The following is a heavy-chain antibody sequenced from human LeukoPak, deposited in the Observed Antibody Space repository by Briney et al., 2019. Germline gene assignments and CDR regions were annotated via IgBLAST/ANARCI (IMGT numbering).Heavy chain of an antibody. CDR2: IYTSGST. CDR3: ARLGRADSGYYVAYDI. V-gene: IGHV4-61*02. J-gene: IGHJ3*02. CDR1: GGSISSGSYY. D-gene: IGHD3-22*01. Sequence: PSETLSLTCTVSGGSISSGSYYWSWIRQPAGKGLEWIGRIYTSGSTNYNPSLKSRVTISVDTSKNQFSLKLSSVTAADTAFYYCARLGRADSGYYVAYDIWGQGTMVTVSS.